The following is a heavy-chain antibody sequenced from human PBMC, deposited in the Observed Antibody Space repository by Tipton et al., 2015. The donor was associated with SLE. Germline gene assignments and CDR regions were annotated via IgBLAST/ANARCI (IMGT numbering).Heavy chain of an antibody. D-gene: IGHD3-3*01. J-gene: IGHJ4*02. Sequence: LRLSCTVSGGSISSSSYYWGWIRQPPGKGLEWIGSIYYSGSTYYNPSLKSRVTISVDTSKNQFSLKLGSVTAADTAVYYCATWRGYDFWTGYSPYYFDYWGQGTLVTVSS. CDR3: ATWRGYDFWTGYSPYYFDY. CDR2: IYYSGST. V-gene: IGHV4-39*07. CDR1: GGSISSSSYY.